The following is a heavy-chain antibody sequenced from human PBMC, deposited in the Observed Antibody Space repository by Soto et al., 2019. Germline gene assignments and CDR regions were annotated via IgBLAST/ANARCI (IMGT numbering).Heavy chain of an antibody. J-gene: IGHJ4*02. Sequence: PSETLSLTCTVSGGSISSGGYFWTWIRQHPGKGLEWIGYIYYSGSTYYNPSLKSRVTISVDTSKNQFSLKLSSVTAADTAVYYCARAQRGPDTSGYYFVWSFDYWGKGTLVTVSS. CDR2: IYYSGST. CDR1: GGSISSGGYF. V-gene: IGHV4-31*02. CDR3: ARAQRGPDTSGYYFVWSFDY. D-gene: IGHD3-22*01.